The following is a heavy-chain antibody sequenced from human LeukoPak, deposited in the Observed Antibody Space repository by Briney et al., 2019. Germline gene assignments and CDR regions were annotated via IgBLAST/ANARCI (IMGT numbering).Heavy chain of an antibody. CDR3: ARDRTSCSDNICYDAFDI. CDR1: GFTFSSYS. V-gene: IGHV3-21*01. CDR2: ISSSSSYI. Sequence: PGGSLRLSCAASGFTFSSYSMNWVRQAPGKGLEWVSSISSSSSYIYYADSVKGRFTISRDNAKNSLYLQMNSLRAEDTAVYYCARDRTSCSDNICYDAFDIWGQGTMVIVSS. J-gene: IGHJ3*02. D-gene: IGHD2-2*01.